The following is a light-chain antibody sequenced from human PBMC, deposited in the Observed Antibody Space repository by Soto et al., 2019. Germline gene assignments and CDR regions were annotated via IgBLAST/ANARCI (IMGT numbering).Light chain of an antibody. CDR2: DAS. Sequence: EIVWPQSPATLSLSPVARATLSCRSSQSVSSSYLAWYQQKPGQAPRLLIYDASNRSTGIPARFSGSGSGTDFTLTIGSLEPEDFALYYCQQRYNWPPTFGQGTRLEIK. J-gene: IGKJ5*01. CDR1: QSVSSSY. CDR3: QQRYNWPPT. V-gene: IGKV3-11*01.